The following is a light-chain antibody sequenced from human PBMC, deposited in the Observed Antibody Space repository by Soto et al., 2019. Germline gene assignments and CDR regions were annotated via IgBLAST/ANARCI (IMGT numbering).Light chain of an antibody. CDR2: RDI. V-gene: IGLV1-47*01. J-gene: IGLJ1*01. CDR3: AAWDDSLNVPYV. Sequence: QAVVTQPPSASGTPGQTVTITCSGSSSNIGSDYVFWYQQLPGTAPRLLIYRDIQRPSGVPDRFSGSKSGTSASLAISGLQSEDEADYYCAAWDDSLNVPYVFGTGTKVTVL. CDR1: SSNIGSDY.